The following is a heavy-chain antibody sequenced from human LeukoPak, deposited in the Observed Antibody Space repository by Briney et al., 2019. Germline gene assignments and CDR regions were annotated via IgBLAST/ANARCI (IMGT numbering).Heavy chain of an antibody. Sequence: GRSLRLSCAASGLTFSSYGMHWVRQAPGKGLEWVAVIWYDGSNKYYADSVKGRFTISRDNAKFSLYLQMNSLRAEDTAIYYCATDRKVGTWDPRFNYWGQGTLVTVSS. CDR2: IWYDGSNK. CDR3: ATDRKVGTWDPRFNY. CDR1: GLTFSSYG. V-gene: IGHV3-33*03. J-gene: IGHJ4*02. D-gene: IGHD4-23*01.